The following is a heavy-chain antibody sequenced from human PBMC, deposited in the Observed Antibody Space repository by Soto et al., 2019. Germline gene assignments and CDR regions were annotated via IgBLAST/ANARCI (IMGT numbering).Heavy chain of an antibody. CDR2: ISGGGGSI. V-gene: IGHV3-23*01. CDR1: GFTFSNYA. D-gene: IGHD3-22*01. Sequence: GGSLRLSCAVSGFTFSNYAMSWVRQAPGKGLEWVSGISGGGGSIYYADSVKGRFTISRDNSKNTLYLQMNSLRGEDTAVYYCAKEARYDSSKYDDYWGQGTLVTVSS. CDR3: AKEARYDSSKYDDY. J-gene: IGHJ4*02.